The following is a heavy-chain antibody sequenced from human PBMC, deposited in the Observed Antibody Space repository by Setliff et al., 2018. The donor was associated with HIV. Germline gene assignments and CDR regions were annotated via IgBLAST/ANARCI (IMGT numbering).Heavy chain of an antibody. Sequence: ASVKVSCKAFGYTFTSYYIHWVRQAPGQGLEWMGIVIPSTGDTNYAQNFQGRVTMTRDTSTNTVYMDLSSLKSVDTAVYYCVREARGGYFDYWGQGTLVTVS. D-gene: IGHD2-15*01. CDR2: VIPSTGDT. CDR1: GYTFTSYY. V-gene: IGHV1-46*01. J-gene: IGHJ4*02. CDR3: VREARGGYFDY.